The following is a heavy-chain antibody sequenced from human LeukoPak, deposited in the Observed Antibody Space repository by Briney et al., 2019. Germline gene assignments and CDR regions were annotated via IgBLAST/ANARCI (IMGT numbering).Heavy chain of an antibody. Sequence: GGSLRLSCAASGFTFSSYAMSWVRQAPGKGLEWVSAISGSGGSTYYADSVKGRFTISRDNSKNTLYRQMNSLRAEDTAVYYCAKGGGSYNWFDPWGQGTLVTVSS. V-gene: IGHV3-23*01. CDR2: ISGSGGST. D-gene: IGHD1-26*01. CDR3: AKGGGSYNWFDP. J-gene: IGHJ5*02. CDR1: GFTFSSYA.